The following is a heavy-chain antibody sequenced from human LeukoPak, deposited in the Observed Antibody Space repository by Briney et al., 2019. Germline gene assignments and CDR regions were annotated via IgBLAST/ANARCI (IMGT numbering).Heavy chain of an antibody. Sequence: ASVKVACKAYGYTFTSYYMHWVRQAPGQGLEWMGIIHPSGGRTSYTQKFQGRVTMTRDTSTTTVYMDLSSLRSEDTAVYYCARDVRFLEWLEEVVRGYYMYVWGKGTTVTVSS. J-gene: IGHJ6*03. CDR1: GYTFTSYY. CDR3: ARDVRFLEWLEEVVRGYYMYV. D-gene: IGHD3-3*01. CDR2: IHPSGGRT. V-gene: IGHV1-46*01.